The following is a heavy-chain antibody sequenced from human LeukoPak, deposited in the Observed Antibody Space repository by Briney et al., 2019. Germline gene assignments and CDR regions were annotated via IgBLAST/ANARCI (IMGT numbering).Heavy chain of an antibody. J-gene: IGHJ4*02. CDR3: ARSIRWELPRTLDY. CDR1: GGTFSSYA. V-gene: IGHV1-69*01. CDR2: IIPIFGTA. D-gene: IGHD1-26*01. Sequence: SVKVSCKASGGTFSSYAISWVRQAPGQGLGWMGGIIPIFGTANYAQKFQGRVTITADESTSTAYMELSSLRSEDTAVYYCARSIRWELPRTLDYWGQGTLVTVSS.